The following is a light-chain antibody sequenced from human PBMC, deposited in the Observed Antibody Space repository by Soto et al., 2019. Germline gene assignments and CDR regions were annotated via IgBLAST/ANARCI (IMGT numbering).Light chain of an antibody. CDR2: DAS. CDR1: HDISNY. CDR3: QQSNDLVS. V-gene: IGKV1-33*01. J-gene: IGKJ5*01. Sequence: DIQMTQSPSSRSASVGDRVTITCQASHDISNYLNWYQQKPGKAPKLLIFDASTLKTGVPSRFSGRGSGTDFIFTISSLQPEDIATYYCQQSNDLVSFGQGTRLEIK.